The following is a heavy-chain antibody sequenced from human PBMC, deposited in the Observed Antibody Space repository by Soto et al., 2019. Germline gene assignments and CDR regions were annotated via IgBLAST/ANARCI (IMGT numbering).Heavy chain of an antibody. V-gene: IGHV3-30*18. D-gene: IGHD3-9*01. CDR2: ISYDGSNK. J-gene: IGHJ3*02. CDR1: GFTFSSYG. Sequence: QVQLVESGGGVVQPGRSLRLSCAASGFTFSSYGMHWVRQAPGKGLEWVAVISYDGSNKYYADSVKGRFTISRDNSKNTLYLQMNSLRAEDTAVYYCAKAPVLRYFDWLLEGDAFDIWGQGTMVTVSS. CDR3: AKAPVLRYFDWLLEGDAFDI.